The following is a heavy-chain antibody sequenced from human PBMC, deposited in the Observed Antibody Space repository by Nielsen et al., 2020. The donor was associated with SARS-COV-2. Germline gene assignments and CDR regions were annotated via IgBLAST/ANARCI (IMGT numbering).Heavy chain of an antibody. CDR2: NYNSGST. CDR1: GASVSAYD. Sequence: SETLSLTCRVSGASVSAYDWTWIRQSPGKGLECNGKNYNSGSTIYNPYLKTRVTMSRDTSKSQVSLKLSSVTAADTAVYYCARHQYGRHRDGNFYYMDVWGKGTTVTVSS. V-gene: IGHV4-59*08. CDR3: ARHQYGRHRDGNFYYMDV. D-gene: IGHD2/OR15-2a*01. J-gene: IGHJ6*03.